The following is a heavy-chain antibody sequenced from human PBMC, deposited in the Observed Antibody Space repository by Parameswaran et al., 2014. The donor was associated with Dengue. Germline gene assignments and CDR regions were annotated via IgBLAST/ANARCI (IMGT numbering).Heavy chain of an antibody. D-gene: IGHD6-13*01. CDR3: ARTEGSDSSSWYRWSPAFDP. CDR2: IYYSGST. Sequence: IRQAPGKGLEWIGYIYYSGSTYYNPSLKSRVTISVDTSKNQFSLKLSSVTAADTAVYYCARTEGSDSSSWYRWSPAFDPWGQGTLVTVSS. J-gene: IGHJ5*02. V-gene: IGHV4-31*02.